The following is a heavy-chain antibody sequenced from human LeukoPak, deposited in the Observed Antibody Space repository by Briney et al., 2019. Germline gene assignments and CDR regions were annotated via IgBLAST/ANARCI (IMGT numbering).Heavy chain of an antibody. J-gene: IGHJ3*02. CDR1: GGSISSYY. Sequence: SSETLSLTCTVSGGSISSYYWSWIRQPPGKGLEWIGYIYYSGSTNYNPSLKSRVTISVDTSKNQFSLKLSSVTAADTAVYYCARASYSGYDSTEGGAFDIWGQGTMVTVSS. CDR3: ARASYSGYDSTEGGAFDI. D-gene: IGHD5-12*01. V-gene: IGHV4-59*01. CDR2: IYYSGST.